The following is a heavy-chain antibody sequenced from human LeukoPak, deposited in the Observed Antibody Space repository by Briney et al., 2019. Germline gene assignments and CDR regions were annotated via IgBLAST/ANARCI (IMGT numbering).Heavy chain of an antibody. CDR3: ARYRSPLRPYDAFDI. CDR2: ISSSSSYI. CDR1: GFTFSSYS. D-gene: IGHD3-16*02. V-gene: IGHV3-21*01. J-gene: IGHJ3*02. Sequence: GGSLRLSCAVSGFTFSSYSMNWVRQAPGKGLEWVSSISSSSSYIYYADSVKGRFTISRDNAKNSLYLQMNSLRAEDTAVYYCARYRSPLRPYDAFDIWGQGTMVTVSS.